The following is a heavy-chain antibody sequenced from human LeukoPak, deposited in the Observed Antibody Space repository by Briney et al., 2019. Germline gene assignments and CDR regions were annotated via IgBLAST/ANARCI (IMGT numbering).Heavy chain of an antibody. CDR1: GGSISSYY. V-gene: IGHV4-4*07. J-gene: IGHJ3*01. CDR3: ARDWNRYAY. Sequence: SETLSLTCTVSGGSISSYYWSWIRQPAGKGLEWIGRIYTSGSTNYNPSLKSRVTISVDTSKSQFSLYMDSVTAADTAVYYCARDWNRYAYWGQGTTVTVSS. D-gene: IGHD3-16*01. CDR2: IYTSGST.